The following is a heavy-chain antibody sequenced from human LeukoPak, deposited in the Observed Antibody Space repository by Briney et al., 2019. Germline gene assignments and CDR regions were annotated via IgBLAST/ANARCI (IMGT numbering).Heavy chain of an antibody. CDR1: GGSFSGYY. Sequence: SETLPLTCAVYGGSFSGYYWSWIRQHPGKGLEWIGYIYYSGSTYYNPSLKSRVTISVDTSKNQFSLKLSSVTAADTAVYYCARDGLENWFDPWGQGTLVTASS. D-gene: IGHD3-3*01. J-gene: IGHJ5*02. CDR2: IYYSGST. V-gene: IGHV4-31*11. CDR3: ARDGLENWFDP.